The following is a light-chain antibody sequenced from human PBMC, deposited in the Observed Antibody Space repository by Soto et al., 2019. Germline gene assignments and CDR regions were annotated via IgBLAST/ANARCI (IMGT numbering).Light chain of an antibody. CDR3: AAWDDILSGYV. V-gene: IGLV1-44*01. CDR1: TSNIGNST. Sequence: QSALTQPPSASGTPGQMVTISCSGSTSNIGNSTVNWYQQLPGTAPKLLIYANNQRPSGVPDRFSGSKSGTSASLAISGLQSEDEADYHCAAWDDILSGYVFGAGTKVTVL. CDR2: ANN. J-gene: IGLJ1*01.